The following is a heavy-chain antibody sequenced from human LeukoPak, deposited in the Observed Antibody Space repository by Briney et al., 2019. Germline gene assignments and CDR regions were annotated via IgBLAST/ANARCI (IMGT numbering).Heavy chain of an antibody. CDR3: ARDPRAAAATGWFDP. Sequence: PQASVTVSCKASGGTFSSYAISWVRQAPGQGLEWMGGIIPIFGTANYAQKFQGRVTMTRDTSTSTVYMELSSLRFEDTAVYYCARDPRAAAATGWFDPWGQGTLVTVSS. J-gene: IGHJ5*02. CDR1: GGTFSSYA. V-gene: IGHV1-69*05. D-gene: IGHD6-13*01. CDR2: IIPIFGTA.